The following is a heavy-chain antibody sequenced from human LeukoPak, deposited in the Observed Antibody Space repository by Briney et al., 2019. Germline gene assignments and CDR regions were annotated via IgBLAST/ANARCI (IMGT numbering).Heavy chain of an antibody. CDR2: IKQDGSEK. D-gene: IGHD3-9*01. Sequence: GGSLRLSCGASGFTFSSYWMSWVRQAPGKGLEWVANIKQDGSEKYYVDSVKGRFTISRDNAKNSLYLQMNSLRAEDTAVYYCARDSYEYYDILTGYYNLYYFDYWGQGTLVTVSS. J-gene: IGHJ4*02. CDR3: ARDSYEYYDILTGYYNLYYFDY. CDR1: GFTFSSYW. V-gene: IGHV3-7*01.